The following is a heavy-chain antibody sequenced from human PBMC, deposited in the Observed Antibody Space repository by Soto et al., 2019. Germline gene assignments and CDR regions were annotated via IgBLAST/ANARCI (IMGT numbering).Heavy chain of an antibody. CDR2: LYYSGST. CDR3: ARGRIAAATYFDD. CDR1: GDSISNYY. J-gene: IGHJ4*02. V-gene: IGHV4-59*01. Sequence: QVQLQESGPGLVKPSETLSLTCTVSGDSISNYYWSWIRQPPGKGLEWIGCLYYSGSTNYNPSLKSRVTISVDTSNDQFSLKLSSVTAADTAVYYCARGRIAAATYFDDWGQGTLVTVSS. D-gene: IGHD6-13*01.